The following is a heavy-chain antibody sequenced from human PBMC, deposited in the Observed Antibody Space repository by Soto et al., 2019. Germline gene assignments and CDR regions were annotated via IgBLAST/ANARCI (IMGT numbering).Heavy chain of an antibody. CDR1: GDSISTYY. Sequence: QVQLRESCPGLVKPSETPSLTCTISGDSISTYYWSWVRQPPGKGLEWIGYIFYTGNTNYNPSLKSRVSMSLDKSENQVALRLRSVTAADTAIYYCARGPGEVAPGNYYHFYHGMDVWGQGTTVTVSS. CDR3: ARGPGEVAPGNYYHFYHGMDV. V-gene: IGHV4-59*12. D-gene: IGHD2-2*01. J-gene: IGHJ6*02. CDR2: IFYTGNT.